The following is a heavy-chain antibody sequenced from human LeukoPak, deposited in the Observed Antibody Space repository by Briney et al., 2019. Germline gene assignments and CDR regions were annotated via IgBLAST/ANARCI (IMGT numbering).Heavy chain of an antibody. CDR1: GGTFSSYA. CDR3: ARDLWSITMSL. J-gene: IGHJ4*02. Sequence: ASVKVSCKASGGTFSSYAISGVRQAPGQGLEWMGGIIPIFGTANYAQKFQGRVTITTDESTSTAYMELSSLRSEDTAVYYCARDLWSITMSLWGQGTLVTVSS. CDR2: IIPIFGTA. V-gene: IGHV1-69*05. D-gene: IGHD3-10*02.